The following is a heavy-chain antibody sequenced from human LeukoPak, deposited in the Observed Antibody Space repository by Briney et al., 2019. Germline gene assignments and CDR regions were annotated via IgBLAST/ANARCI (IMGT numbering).Heavy chain of an antibody. CDR2: ISANNDNT. V-gene: IGHV1-18*01. CDR3: ARVATVLTPDY. CDR1: GYIFTAYG. Sequence: ASVKVSCKASGYIFTAYGISWVRQAPGHGLEWMGWISANNDNTNYAQNFQGRVTMTTDTSTSTAYMELRSLRSDDTAVYYCARVATVLTPDYWGQGTPVTVSS. D-gene: IGHD4-23*01. J-gene: IGHJ4*02.